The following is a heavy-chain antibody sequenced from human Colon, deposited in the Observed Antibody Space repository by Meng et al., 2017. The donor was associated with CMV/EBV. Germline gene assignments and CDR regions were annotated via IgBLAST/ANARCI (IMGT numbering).Heavy chain of an antibody. CDR2: LYSADSGA. J-gene: IGHJ6*02. Sequence: GGSLRLSCVASGFTLRNYALSWVRQAPGKGLEWISDLYSADSGAYYAASVRGRFTISRDNSKNTVYLQMNSLRAEDTTLYYCAKGGGQQLPNYYYYGLDVWGQGTTVTVSS. CDR1: GFTLRNYA. CDR3: AKGGGQQLPNYYYYGLDV. V-gene: IGHV3-23*03. D-gene: IGHD6-13*01.